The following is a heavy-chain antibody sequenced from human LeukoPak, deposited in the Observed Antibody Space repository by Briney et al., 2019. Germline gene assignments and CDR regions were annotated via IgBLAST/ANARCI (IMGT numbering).Heavy chain of an antibody. J-gene: IGHJ3*02. CDR2: IYSGGST. Sequence: GGSLRLSCAASGFTVSSNYMSWVRQAPGKGLEWVSIIYSGGSTFYADSVKGRFTISRDNSKNTLYLQMNSLRAEDTAVYYRARGGSYLSAFDIWGQGTMVTVSS. CDR1: GFTVSSNY. V-gene: IGHV3-53*01. D-gene: IGHD1-26*01. CDR3: ARGGSYLSAFDI.